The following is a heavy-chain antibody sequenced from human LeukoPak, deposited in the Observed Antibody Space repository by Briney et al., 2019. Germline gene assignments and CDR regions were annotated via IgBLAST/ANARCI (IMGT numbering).Heavy chain of an antibody. J-gene: IGHJ4*02. V-gene: IGHV1-18*01. D-gene: IGHD3-22*01. Sequence: ASVKVSCKASGYAFTSYGISRVRQAPGPGLEWMGWISAYNGNTNYAQKLQGRVTMTTDTSTSTAYMELRSLRSDDTAVYYCARWPDYYDSSGTFDYWGQGTLVTVSS. CDR1: GYAFTSYG. CDR2: ISAYNGNT. CDR3: ARWPDYYDSSGTFDY.